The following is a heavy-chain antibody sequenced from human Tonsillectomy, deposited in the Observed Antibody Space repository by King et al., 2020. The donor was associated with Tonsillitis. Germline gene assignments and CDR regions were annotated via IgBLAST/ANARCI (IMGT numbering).Heavy chain of an antibody. CDR3: ARAGTYHSDRSGYFWMGTFDY. Sequence: EVQLVESGGVLIQPGGSLRLSCAASGFTFTGYAMAWVRQAPGKGLEWVSVISGSGGITYYADSVKGRFTISRDNSKNTQNLQMNSLRAEDTAVYYSARAGTYHSDRSGYFWMGTFDYWGQGTLVTVSS. V-gene: IGHV3-23*04. CDR2: ISGSGGIT. J-gene: IGHJ4*02. D-gene: IGHD3-22*01. CDR1: GFTFTGYA.